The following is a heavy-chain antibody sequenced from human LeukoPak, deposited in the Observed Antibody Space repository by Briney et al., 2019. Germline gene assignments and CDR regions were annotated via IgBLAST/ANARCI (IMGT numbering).Heavy chain of an antibody. J-gene: IGHJ5*02. CDR1: GGTFSSYA. V-gene: IGHV1-69*06. Sequence: ASVKVSCKASGGTFSSYAISWVRQAPGQGLEWMGGIIPIFGTANYAQKFQGRVTITADKSTSTAYMELSSLRSEDTAVYYCASHSGGYNWNDNWFDPWGQGTLVTVSS. CDR3: ASHSGGYNWNDNWFDP. CDR2: IIPIFGTA. D-gene: IGHD1-1*01.